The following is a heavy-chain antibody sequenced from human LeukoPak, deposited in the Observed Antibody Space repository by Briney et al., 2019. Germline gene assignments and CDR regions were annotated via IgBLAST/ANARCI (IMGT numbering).Heavy chain of an antibody. CDR2: MNPNSGNT. V-gene: IGHV1-8*01. Sequence: ASVKVACKASGYTFNSYDINWVRQATGQGLEWMGWMNPNSGNTGYAQKFQGRVTMTRNTSISTAYMELSSLRSEDTAVYYCARSTGYYYDSRNDYWGQGTLVTVSS. J-gene: IGHJ4*02. D-gene: IGHD3-22*01. CDR3: ARSTGYYYDSRNDY. CDR1: GYTFNSYD.